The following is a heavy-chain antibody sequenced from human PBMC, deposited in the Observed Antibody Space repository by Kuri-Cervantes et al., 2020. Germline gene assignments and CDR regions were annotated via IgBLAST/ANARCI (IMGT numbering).Heavy chain of an antibody. Sequence: ASVKVSCKASGYTFTSYGISWVRQAPGQGLEWMGWIGAYNGNTNYAQKLQGRVTMTTDTSTSTAYMELSSLRSEDTAVYYCARGPTTYYFDYWGQGTLVTVSS. CDR3: ARGPTTYYFDY. CDR1: GYTFTSYG. V-gene: IGHV1-18*01. D-gene: IGHD4-17*01. J-gene: IGHJ4*02. CDR2: IGAYNGNT.